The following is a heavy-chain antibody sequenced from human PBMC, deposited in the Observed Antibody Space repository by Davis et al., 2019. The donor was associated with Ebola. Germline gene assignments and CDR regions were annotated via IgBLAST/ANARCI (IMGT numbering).Heavy chain of an antibody. CDR2: IWYDGSNK. V-gene: IGHV3-33*01. CDR3: ARDSWGRTTVTTFGEL. CDR1: GFTFSSYG. J-gene: IGHJ4*02. D-gene: IGHD4-17*01. Sequence: GGSLRLSCAASGFTFSSYGMHWVRQAPGKGLEWVAVIWYDGSNKYYADSVKGRFTISRDNSKNTLYLQMNSLRAEDTAVYYCARDSWGRTTVTTFGELWGQGTLVTVSS.